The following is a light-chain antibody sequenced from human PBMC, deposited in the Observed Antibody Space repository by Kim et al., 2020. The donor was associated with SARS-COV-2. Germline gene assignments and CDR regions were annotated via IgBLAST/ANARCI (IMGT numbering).Light chain of an antibody. Sequence: LAVSPGERATTSFRASQSVGSNLAWSQQKAGQAPRLLMVGASTRANGIPGRFSGSGSGTDFTLTITSLQSEDFAVYYCQQYNDWPRFGQGTKLEI. CDR3: QQYNDWPR. CDR1: QSVGSN. V-gene: IGKV3-15*01. J-gene: IGKJ2*01. CDR2: GAS.